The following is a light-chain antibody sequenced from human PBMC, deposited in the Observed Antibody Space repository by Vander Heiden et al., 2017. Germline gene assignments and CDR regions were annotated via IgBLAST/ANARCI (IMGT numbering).Light chain of an antibody. V-gene: IGKV3-15*01. CDR2: GAS. CDR3: QQYHNWPPIT. CDR1: QSISSN. J-gene: IGKJ5*01. Sequence: EIVITQSPATLSVSPGERAILSCRASQSISSNLAWYQQKAGQAPRLLIYGASTRATDIPARFSGSGSGTEFTITISSLQSEDFAVYYCQQYHNWPPITFGQGTRLEIK.